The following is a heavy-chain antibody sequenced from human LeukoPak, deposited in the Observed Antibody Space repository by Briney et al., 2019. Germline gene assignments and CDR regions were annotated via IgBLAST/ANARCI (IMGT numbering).Heavy chain of an antibody. CDR3: AREGGFGGYDLDY. CDR1: GFTFSSYA. CDR2: ISGSGGST. Sequence: GGSLRLSCAASGFTFSSYAMSWVRQAPGKGLEWVSAISGSGGSTYYADSVKGRFTISRDSAKNSLYLQMDSLRAEDTAIYYCAREGGFGGYDLDYWGQGTLVTVSS. J-gene: IGHJ4*02. D-gene: IGHD5-12*01. V-gene: IGHV3-23*01.